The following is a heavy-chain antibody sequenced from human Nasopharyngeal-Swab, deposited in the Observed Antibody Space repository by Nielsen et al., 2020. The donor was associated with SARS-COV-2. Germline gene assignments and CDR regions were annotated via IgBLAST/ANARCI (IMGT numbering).Heavy chain of an antibody. CDR1: GGSVSSGSYY. CDR2: IYYSGST. J-gene: IGHJ4*02. V-gene: IGHV4-61*01. Sequence: SETLSLTCTVSGGSVSSGSYYWSWIQQPPGKGLEWIGYIYYSGSTNYNPSLKSRVTISVDTSKNQFSLKLSSVTAADTAVYYCTRGKEVVVAATRRGLDYWGQGTLVTVSS. D-gene: IGHD2-15*01. CDR3: TRGKEVVVAATRRGLDY.